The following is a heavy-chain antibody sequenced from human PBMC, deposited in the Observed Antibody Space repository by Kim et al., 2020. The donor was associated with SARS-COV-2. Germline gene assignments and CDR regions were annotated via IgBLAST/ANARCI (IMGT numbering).Heavy chain of an antibody. Sequence: SPSLKSRLTITKDTSKNQVVLTMTNMDPVDTATYYCARQNIVATIVAFDIWGQGTMVTVSS. D-gene: IGHD5-12*01. V-gene: IGHV2-5*01. CDR3: ARQNIVATIVAFDI. J-gene: IGHJ3*02.